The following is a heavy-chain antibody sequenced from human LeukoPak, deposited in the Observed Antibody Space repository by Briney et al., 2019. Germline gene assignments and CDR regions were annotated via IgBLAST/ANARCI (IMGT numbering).Heavy chain of an antibody. D-gene: IGHD3-16*02. Sequence: GESLKISCKGSGYSFTSYWIGWVRQMPGKGLEWMGIIYPGDSDTRYSPSFQGQVTISADKSISTAYLQWSSLKAPDTAMYYCARMIGLGEVSPYFDYWGQGSLVTVSS. V-gene: IGHV5-51*01. CDR2: IYPGDSDT. CDR1: GYSFTSYW. CDR3: ARMIGLGEVSPYFDY. J-gene: IGHJ4*02.